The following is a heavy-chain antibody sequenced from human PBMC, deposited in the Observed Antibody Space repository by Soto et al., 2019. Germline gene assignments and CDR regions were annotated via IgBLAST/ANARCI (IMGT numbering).Heavy chain of an antibody. J-gene: IGHJ4*02. V-gene: IGHV4-34*01. D-gene: IGHD3-22*01. Sequence: SQTLSLTCAVYGGSFSGYYWSWIRQPPGKGLEWIGEINHSGSTNYNPSLKSRVTISVDTSKNQFSLKLSSVTAADTAVYYCARGVNYYDSSGYYPIEANFDYWGQGTLVTVSS. CDR2: INHSGST. CDR1: GGSFSGYY. CDR3: ARGVNYYDSSGYYPIEANFDY.